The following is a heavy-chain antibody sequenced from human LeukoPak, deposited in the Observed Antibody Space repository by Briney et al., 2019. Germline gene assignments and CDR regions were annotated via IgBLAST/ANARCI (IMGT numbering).Heavy chain of an antibody. J-gene: IGHJ4*02. CDR3: ATEYYGSVSYYDY. CDR1: GFTFSSYA. Sequence: GGSLRLSCAASGFTFSSYAMHWVRQAPGKGLEWVAVISYDGSNKYYADSVKGRFAISRDISKNTLYLQMNSLRAEDTAVYYCATEYYGSVSYYDYWGQGTLVTVSS. V-gene: IGHV3-30*09. D-gene: IGHD3-10*01. CDR2: ISYDGSNK.